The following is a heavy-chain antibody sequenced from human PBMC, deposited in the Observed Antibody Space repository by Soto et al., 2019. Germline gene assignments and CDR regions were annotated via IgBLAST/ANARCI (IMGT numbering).Heavy chain of an antibody. V-gene: IGHV3-21*01. Sequence: EVQLVEFGGGLVKPGGSLRLSCAASGFTFSSYSMNWVRQAPGKGLEWVSSISSSSSHIYYADSVKGRFTISRDNAKNSLYLQMNSLRAEDTAVYYCARDYANTGTDNGMDVWGQGTTVTVSS. CDR2: ISSSSSHI. CDR3: ARDYANTGTDNGMDV. CDR1: GFTFSSYS. D-gene: IGHD5-18*01. J-gene: IGHJ6*02.